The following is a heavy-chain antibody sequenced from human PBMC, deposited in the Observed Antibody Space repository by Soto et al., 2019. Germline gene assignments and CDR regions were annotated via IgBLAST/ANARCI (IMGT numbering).Heavy chain of an antibody. J-gene: IGHJ6*02. Sequence: QVQLVQSGAEVKKPGSSVKVSCRASGGSLSRYGISWVRQAPGQGLGWMGGIIPIFGTINYAQKFQGRLTITADESTRTAYMELSSLRSEDTAVYYCAKDVTNGRAFGMDVWGQGTTVTVSS. D-gene: IGHD2-21*02. CDR1: GGSLSRYG. CDR3: AKDVTNGRAFGMDV. V-gene: IGHV1-69*01. CDR2: IIPIFGTI.